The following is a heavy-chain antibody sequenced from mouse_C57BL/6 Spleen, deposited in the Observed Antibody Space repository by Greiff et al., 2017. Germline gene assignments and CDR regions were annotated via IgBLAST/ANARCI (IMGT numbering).Heavy chain of an antibody. J-gene: IGHJ2*01. D-gene: IGHD1-1*01. Sequence: VQLQQSGAELVRPGASVTLSCKASGYTFTDYEMHWVKQTPVHGLEWIGAIDPETGGTAYNQKFKGKAILTADKSSSTAYMELRSLTSADSAVYYCTRGTTVVDDYFDYWGQGTTLTVSS. CDR3: TRGTTVVDDYFDY. CDR1: GYTFTDYE. CDR2: IDPETGGT. V-gene: IGHV1-15*01.